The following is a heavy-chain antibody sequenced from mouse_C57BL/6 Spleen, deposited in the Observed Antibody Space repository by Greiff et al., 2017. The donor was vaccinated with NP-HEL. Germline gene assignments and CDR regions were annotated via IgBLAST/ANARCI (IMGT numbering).Heavy chain of an antibody. V-gene: IGHV1-64*01. D-gene: IGHD3-1*01. CDR1: GYTFTSYW. CDR2: IHPNSGST. Sequence: VQLQQPGAELVKPGASVKLSCKASGYTFTSYWMHWVKQRPGQGLEWIGMIHPNSGSTNYNEKFKSKATLTVDKSSSTAYMQLSSLTSEDSAVYYWARSGGDYYAMDYWGQGTSVTVSS. CDR3: ARSGGDYYAMDY. J-gene: IGHJ4*01.